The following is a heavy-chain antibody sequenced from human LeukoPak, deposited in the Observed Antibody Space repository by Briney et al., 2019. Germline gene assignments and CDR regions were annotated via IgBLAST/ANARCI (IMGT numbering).Heavy chain of an antibody. J-gene: IGHJ4*02. CDR1: GFAFSSYW. Sequence: GGSLRLSCTVSGFAFSSYWMTWVRQVPGKGLQWVANINQDGREKYYTDSMKGRLNISRDNTENSVFLQLTSLRPEDTGIYFCAKGRDYGDFWGQGTLVAVSS. V-gene: IGHV3-7*01. CDR3: AKGRDYGDF. CDR2: INQDGREK.